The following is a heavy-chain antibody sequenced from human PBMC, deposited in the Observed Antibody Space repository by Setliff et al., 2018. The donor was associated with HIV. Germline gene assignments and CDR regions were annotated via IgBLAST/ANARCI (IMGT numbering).Heavy chain of an antibody. D-gene: IGHD3-22*01. V-gene: IGHV4-39*07. CDR1: GDSLSRSSNH. CDR2: TYYSGST. CDR3: ARDPHYYDSSGHYSWFYFDF. J-gene: IGHJ4*02. Sequence: SETLSLTCTVSGDSLSRSSNHWGWIRQPPGKRLEWIGNTYYSGSTYYNPSLKSRVTVSVDTSKNQFSLKMTSVTAADTAVYYCARDPHYYDSSGHYSWFYFDFWGQGTLVTVSS.